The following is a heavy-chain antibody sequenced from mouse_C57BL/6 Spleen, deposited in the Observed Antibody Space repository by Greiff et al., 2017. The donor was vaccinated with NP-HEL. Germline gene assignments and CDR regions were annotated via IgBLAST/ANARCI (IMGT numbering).Heavy chain of an antibody. J-gene: IGHJ4*01. CDR2: INPSSGYT. CDR3: AREGPIYDGYLENAMDY. D-gene: IGHD2-3*01. Sequence: VQLQQSGAELARPGASVKMSCKASGYTFTSYTMHWVKQRPGQGLEWIGYINPSSGYTKYNQKFKDKATLTADKSSSTAYMQLSSLTSEDSAVYYCAREGPIYDGYLENAMDYWGQGTSVTVSS. V-gene: IGHV1-4*01. CDR1: GYTFTSYT.